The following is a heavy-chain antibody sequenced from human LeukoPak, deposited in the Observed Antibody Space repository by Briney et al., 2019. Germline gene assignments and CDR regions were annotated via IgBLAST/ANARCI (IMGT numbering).Heavy chain of an antibody. CDR2: IYENGGTT. J-gene: IGHJ4*02. CDR3: ARDSYSHY. V-gene: IGHV3-23*01. CDR1: GFTFRSHA. Sequence: GGSLRLSCVGSGFTFRSHAMSWVRQAPEKGLEFVSGIYENGGTTYYADSVKGRFTISRDTSKNTVYLQMNSLRAEDTAVYYCARDSYSHYWGQGTLVTVSS. D-gene: IGHD2-15*01.